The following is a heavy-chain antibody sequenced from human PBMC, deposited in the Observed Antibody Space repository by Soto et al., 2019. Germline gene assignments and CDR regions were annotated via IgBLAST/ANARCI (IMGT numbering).Heavy chain of an antibody. Sequence: PSETLSLTCTVSGGSISSYYWSWIRQPPGKGLEWIGYIYYSGSTNYNPSLKSRVTISVDTSKNQFSLKLSSVTAADTAVYYCAGGDYYGSGSYYKAFDYWGQGTLVTVSS. V-gene: IGHV4-59*01. J-gene: IGHJ4*02. CDR1: GGSISSYY. CDR3: AGGDYYGSGSYYKAFDY. CDR2: IYYSGST. D-gene: IGHD3-10*01.